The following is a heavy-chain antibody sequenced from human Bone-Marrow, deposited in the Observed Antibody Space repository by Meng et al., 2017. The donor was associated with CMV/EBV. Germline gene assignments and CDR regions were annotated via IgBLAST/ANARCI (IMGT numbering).Heavy chain of an antibody. Sequence: GESLKISCAASGFTFSGSAMHWVRQASGKGLEWVGRIRSKANSYATAYAASVKGRFTISRDDSKNTAYLQMNSLKTEDTAVYYCMSVWSSSSIYYYYGMDVWDRGTTVTVSS. J-gene: IGHJ6*02. CDR2: IRSKANSYAT. CDR3: MSVWSSSSIYYYYGMDV. D-gene: IGHD6-6*01. CDR1: GFTFSGSA. V-gene: IGHV3-73*01.